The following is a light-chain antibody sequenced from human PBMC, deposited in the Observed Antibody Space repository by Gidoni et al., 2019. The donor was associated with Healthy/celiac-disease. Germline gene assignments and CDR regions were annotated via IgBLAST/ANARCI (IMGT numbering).Light chain of an antibody. CDR3: QQYYSTAMYT. J-gene: IGKJ2*01. Sequence: DIVMTHSPDSLAVSLGARATINCKSSQSVLYSSNKKNDLAWYQQKPGQPPKLLMYWASTRESGVPDRFSGSGSGTEFTLTISSLQAEDVAVYYCQQYYSTAMYTFGQGTKLEIK. V-gene: IGKV4-1*01. CDR1: QSVLYSSNKKND. CDR2: WAS.